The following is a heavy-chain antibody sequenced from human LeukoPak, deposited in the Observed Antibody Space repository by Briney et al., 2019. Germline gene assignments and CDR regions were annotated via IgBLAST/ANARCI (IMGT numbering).Heavy chain of an antibody. D-gene: IGHD4-17*01. CDR1: GYRFTSYW. V-gene: IGHV5-10-1*01. J-gene: IGHJ1*01. Sequence: GESLKISCKGSGYRFTSYWISWVRQMPGKGLGWMGRIDPSDSYTNYSPSFQGHVTISADKSISTAYLQWSSLKASDTAMYYCARVYGDYAPEYFQHWGQGTLVTVSS. CDR2: IDPSDSYT. CDR3: ARVYGDYAPEYFQH.